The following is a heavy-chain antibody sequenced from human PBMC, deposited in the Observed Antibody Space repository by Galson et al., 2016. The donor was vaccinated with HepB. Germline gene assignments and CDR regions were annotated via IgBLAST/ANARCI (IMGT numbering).Heavy chain of an antibody. CDR3: ARKAMGAPFDI. V-gene: IGHV1-18*04. D-gene: IGHD3-16*01. J-gene: IGHJ3*02. CDR1: GYTFTGYG. Sequence: SVKVSCKASGYTFTGYGISWVRQAPGQGLEYVGWISANNGDTSYVQRLQGRVTMTTDTSTTTAYMELRSLKSDDTAVYYCARKAMGAPFDIWGQGTMVTVSS. CDR2: ISANNGDT.